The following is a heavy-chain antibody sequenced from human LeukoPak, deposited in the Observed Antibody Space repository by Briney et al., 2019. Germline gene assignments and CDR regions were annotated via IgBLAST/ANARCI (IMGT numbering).Heavy chain of an antibody. CDR3: AKVRYYYDSSGYHEGFDY. CDR2: ISYDGSNK. Sequence: GGSLRLSCAASGFTFSSYGMHWVRQAPGKGLEWVAVISYDGSNKYYADSVKGRFTISRDNSKNTLYLQMNSLRAEDTAVYYCAKVRYYYDSSGYHEGFDYWGQGTLVTVSS. J-gene: IGHJ4*02. D-gene: IGHD3-22*01. V-gene: IGHV3-30*18. CDR1: GFTFSSYG.